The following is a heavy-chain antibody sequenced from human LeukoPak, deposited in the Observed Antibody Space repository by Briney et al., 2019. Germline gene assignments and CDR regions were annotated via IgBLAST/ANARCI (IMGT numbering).Heavy chain of an antibody. J-gene: IGHJ4*02. CDR2: ISSSGSTI. CDR1: GFTFSDYY. Sequence: GGSLRLSCAASGFTFSDYYMSWIRQAPGKGLEWVSYISSSGSTIYYADSVKGRFTISRDNAKSSLYLQMNSLRAEDTAVYYCANHLACGSTSCPPFDDWGQGTLVTVSS. V-gene: IGHV3-11*04. D-gene: IGHD2-2*01. CDR3: ANHLACGSTSCPPFDD.